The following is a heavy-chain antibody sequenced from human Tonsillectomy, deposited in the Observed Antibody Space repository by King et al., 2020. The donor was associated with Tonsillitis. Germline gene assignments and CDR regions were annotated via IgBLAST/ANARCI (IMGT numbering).Heavy chain of an antibody. Sequence: CKASGDTLSDSAFSCVRQSPGQVLEWMGRIIPSLHMTNYAQKFQVRVIISADGSTGPVYMELTSLTYDDTAVYYCARDQSVAADDFDYWGQGALVTVSS. V-gene: IGHV1-69*04. D-gene: IGHD6-6*01. J-gene: IGHJ3*01. CDR3: ARDQSVAADDFDY. CDR2: IIPSLHMT. CDR1: GDTLSDSA.